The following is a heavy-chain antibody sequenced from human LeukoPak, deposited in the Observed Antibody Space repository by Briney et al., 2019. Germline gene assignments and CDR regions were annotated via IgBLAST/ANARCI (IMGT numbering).Heavy chain of an antibody. V-gene: IGHV1-2*02. CDR1: GYTFTGYY. Sequence: ASVKVSCKASGYTFTGYYMHWARQAPGQGLEWMGWINPNSGGTNYAQKFQGRVTMTRDTSISTVYMELSRLRSDDTAVYYCARDPLYGSGSYFFDFWGQGTLVTVSS. J-gene: IGHJ4*02. CDR3: ARDPLYGSGSYFFDF. D-gene: IGHD3-10*01. CDR2: INPNSGGT.